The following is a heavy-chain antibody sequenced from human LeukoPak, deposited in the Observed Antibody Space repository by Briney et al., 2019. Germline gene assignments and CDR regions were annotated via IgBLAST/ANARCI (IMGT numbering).Heavy chain of an antibody. D-gene: IGHD6-19*01. CDR2: INWNGGST. CDR3: ARGPVAGPSLKDYYMDV. CDR1: GFTFDYYG. V-gene: IGHV3-20*04. Sequence: GGSLRLSGAASGFTFDYYGMSWVRQAPGKGLEWVSGINWNGGSTGYADSVKGRFTISRDNAKNSVYLQMNSLRAEDTALYYCARGPVAGPSLKDYYMDVWGKGTTVTVSS. J-gene: IGHJ6*03.